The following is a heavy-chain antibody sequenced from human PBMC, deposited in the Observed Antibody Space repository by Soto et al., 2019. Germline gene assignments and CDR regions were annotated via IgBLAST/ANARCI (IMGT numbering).Heavy chain of an antibody. Sequence: QVQLVQSGAEVKKPGSSVKVSCKASGGTFSSYAISWVRQAPGQGLEWMGGIIPIFGTANYAQKFQGRVTITAEESTSTAYMELGSLRSEDTAVYYCAREYSSPNSTGYYYGMDVWGQGTTVTVSS. J-gene: IGHJ6*02. CDR3: AREYSSPNSTGYYYGMDV. CDR1: GGTFSSYA. CDR2: IIPIFGTA. D-gene: IGHD6-13*01. V-gene: IGHV1-69*01.